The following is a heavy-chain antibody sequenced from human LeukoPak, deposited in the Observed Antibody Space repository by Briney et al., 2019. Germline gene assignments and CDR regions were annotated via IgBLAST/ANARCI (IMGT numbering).Heavy chain of an antibody. Sequence: SETLSLTCTVSGGSISSSSYYWGWIRQPPGKGLEWIGSIYYSGSTYYNPSLKSRVTISVDTSKNQFSLKLSSVTAADTAVYYCARVWTGNHYYYMDVWGKGTTVTVSS. CDR2: IYYSGST. J-gene: IGHJ6*03. CDR1: GGSISSSSYY. D-gene: IGHD3/OR15-3a*01. V-gene: IGHV4-39*07. CDR3: ARVWTGNHYYYMDV.